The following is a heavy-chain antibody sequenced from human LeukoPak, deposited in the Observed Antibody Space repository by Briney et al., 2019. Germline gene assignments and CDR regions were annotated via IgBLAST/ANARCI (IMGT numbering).Heavy chain of an antibody. CDR3: ARKRPNYFDY. Sequence: GGSLRLSCAASGFTFRNYAIHWVRQAPGKGLEWVAVISYDGSNKYYADSVKGRFTISRDNAENSLYLQMNSLRAEDTALYYCARKRPNYFDYWGQGTLVTVSS. CDR2: ISYDGSNK. CDR1: GFTFRNYA. J-gene: IGHJ4*02. V-gene: IGHV3-30*04.